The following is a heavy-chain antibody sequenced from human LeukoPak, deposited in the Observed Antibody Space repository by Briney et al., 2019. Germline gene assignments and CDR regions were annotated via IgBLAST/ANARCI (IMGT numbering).Heavy chain of an antibody. CDR2: INPNSGGT. Sequence: ASVKVSCKASGYTFTGYYMHWVRQAPGQGLEWMGWINPNSGGTNYAQKFQGRVTMTRDTSISTAYMELSRLRSDDTAVYYCAREDLALIAAAGTGAQNWFDPWGQGTLVTVST. D-gene: IGHD6-13*01. CDR1: GYTFTGYY. J-gene: IGHJ5*02. CDR3: AREDLALIAAAGTGAQNWFDP. V-gene: IGHV1-2*02.